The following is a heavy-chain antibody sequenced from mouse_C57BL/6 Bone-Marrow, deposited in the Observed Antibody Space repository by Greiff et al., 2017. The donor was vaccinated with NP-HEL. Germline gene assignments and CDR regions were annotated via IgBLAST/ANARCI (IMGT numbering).Heavy chain of an antibody. J-gene: IGHJ2*01. D-gene: IGHD1-1*01. CDR2: ITPSSGYT. V-gene: IGHV1-4*01. CDR3: ARSGYYGSSLDY. CDR1: GYTFTSYT. Sequence: QVQLQQSGAELARPGASVKMSCKASGYTFTSYTMHWVKQRPGQGLEWIGYITPSSGYTKYNQKFKDKATLTADKSSSTAYMQLSSLTSEDSAVYYCARSGYYGSSLDYWGQGTTLTVSS.